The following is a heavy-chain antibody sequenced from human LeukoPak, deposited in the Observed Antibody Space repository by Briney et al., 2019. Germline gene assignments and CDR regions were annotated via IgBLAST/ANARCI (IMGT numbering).Heavy chain of an antibody. CDR1: GFTFNKYV. CDR3: GRGVLDDYGIDY. D-gene: IGHD4-17*01. CDR2: ICSRSNTI. Sequence: GRSLRLSCAASGFTFNKYVMNWVRESPGKGLEWISYICSRSNTIYYVRSVLGRFIISRDNDKNLLYMEMNNLRAQDTAILYYGRGVLDDYGIDYWGQGALVTVSS. J-gene: IGHJ4*02. V-gene: IGHV3-48*03.